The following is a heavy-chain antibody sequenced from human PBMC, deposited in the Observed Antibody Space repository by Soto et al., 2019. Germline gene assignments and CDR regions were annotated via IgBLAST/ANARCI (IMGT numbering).Heavy chain of an antibody. Sequence: QVHLVQSGAEVKKTGSSVKVSCKASGGTFSRFAISWVRQAPGQGLEWMGGVIPLFGTASYAQKLLGRVTITADEATTTAHMELSGLRSDDTAVYYCARDWGLRLGELSFFDYWGQGTLVTVSS. CDR3: ARDWGLRLGELSFFDY. V-gene: IGHV1-69*01. CDR2: VIPLFGTA. J-gene: IGHJ4*02. CDR1: GGTFSRFA. D-gene: IGHD3-16*02.